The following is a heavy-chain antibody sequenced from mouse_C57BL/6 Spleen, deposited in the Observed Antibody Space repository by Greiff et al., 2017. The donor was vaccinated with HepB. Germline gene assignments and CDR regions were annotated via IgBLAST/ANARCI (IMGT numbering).Heavy chain of an antibody. J-gene: IGHJ1*03. CDR1: GFNINDYY. V-gene: IGHV14-2*01. CDR3: ASGGVSPYGYFDV. Sequence: VQLQQSGAELVKPGASVKLSCTASGFNINDYYMHWVKQRTEQGLEWIGRIDPEDGDTKYAPKFPGKATITADTSANTAYLQLSSLTSEDTAVYYCASGGVSPYGYFDVWGTGTTVTVSS. CDR2: IDPEDGDT.